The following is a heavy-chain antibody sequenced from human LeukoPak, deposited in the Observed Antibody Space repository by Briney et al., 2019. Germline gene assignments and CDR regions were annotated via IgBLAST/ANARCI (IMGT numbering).Heavy chain of an antibody. CDR2: IKEDGSEK. D-gene: IGHD3-16*01. CDR1: GFTFHDYG. J-gene: IGHJ6*02. V-gene: IGHV3-7*01. CDR3: ATYTHWVAGDV. Sequence: GGSLRLSCAASGFTFHDYGMSWVRQAPGQGLEWVAAIKEDGSEKDYVDSVKGRFTISRDNAKNSLYLQMNSLRAEDTAVYYCATYTHWVAGDVWGQGTTVSVSS.